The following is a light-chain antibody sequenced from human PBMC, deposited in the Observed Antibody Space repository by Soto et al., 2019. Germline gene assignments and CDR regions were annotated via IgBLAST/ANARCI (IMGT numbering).Light chain of an antibody. CDR3: SSYAGNGDVF. CDR2: DVS. V-gene: IGLV2-14*03. J-gene: IGLJ2*01. CDR1: SSDVGTYEY. Sequence: QSALTQPASVSGSPGQSITISCTGTSSDVGTYEYVSWYQHHPGKAPKLMIYDVSNRPSGVSDRFSGSKSGNPASLTISGLRGEDEAAYYCSSYAGNGDVFFGGGT.